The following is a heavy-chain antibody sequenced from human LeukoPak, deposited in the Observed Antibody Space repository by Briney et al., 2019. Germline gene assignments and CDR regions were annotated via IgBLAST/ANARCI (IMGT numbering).Heavy chain of an antibody. Sequence: SGPTLVKPTQTLTLTCTSSGFSLSSSEGGGGWIRQPPGKALESLAVVYWNDDKRYSPSLKSRLTITMDTSKNQVVLRMTNMDPVDTGTYCCDVDLNDSGGYYPTWGQGTLVTVSS. D-gene: IGHD3-22*01. CDR2: VYWNDDK. CDR3: DVDLNDSGGYYPT. J-gene: IGHJ4*02. V-gene: IGHV2-5*04. CDR1: GFSLSSSEGG.